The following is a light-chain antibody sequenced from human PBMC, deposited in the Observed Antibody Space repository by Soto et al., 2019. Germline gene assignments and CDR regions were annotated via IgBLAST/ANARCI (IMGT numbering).Light chain of an antibody. CDR1: QSVSSN. Sequence: EIVLTQYPGTLSLSPGEGVTLSCRASQSVSSNLAWYQQRPGQAPRLLIYGASTRATGIPARFSGSGSGTEFTLTISSLQSEDFAVYYCQQYNNWPPITFGQGTRLEIK. CDR2: GAS. V-gene: IGKV3-15*01. CDR3: QQYNNWPPIT. J-gene: IGKJ5*01.